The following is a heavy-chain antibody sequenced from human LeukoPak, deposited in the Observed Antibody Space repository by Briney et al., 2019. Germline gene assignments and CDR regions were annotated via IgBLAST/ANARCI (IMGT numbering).Heavy chain of an antibody. Sequence: SETLSLTCVVSGASISSSTYYWGWIRQPPGKGLEWIGSIYDSGRTYYNPSLKSRVTISVDTSKKQVPLKLNSVTAADTAVYFCARHLDYFDISGTSHWSYYMDVWGKGTTVTVSS. J-gene: IGHJ6*03. V-gene: IGHV4-39*01. CDR2: IYDSGRT. CDR1: GASISSSTYY. CDR3: ARHLDYFDISGTSHWSYYMDV. D-gene: IGHD3-22*01.